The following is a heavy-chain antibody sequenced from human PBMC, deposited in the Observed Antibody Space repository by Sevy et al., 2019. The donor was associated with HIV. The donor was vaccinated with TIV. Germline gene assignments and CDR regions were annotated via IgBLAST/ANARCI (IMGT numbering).Heavy chain of an antibody. Sequence: GGSLRLSCAASAFTFSNYAMSWVRQAPGKGLEWVSAISGNGGSTDYADSVKGRFTISRDNSKDTLYLQMNSLRAEDTAVFYCAKVRLPDYYDSRAYDDMDVWGQGTTVTVSS. D-gene: IGHD3-22*01. CDR1: AFTFSNYA. J-gene: IGHJ6*02. CDR2: ISGNGGST. V-gene: IGHV3-23*01. CDR3: AKVRLPDYYDSRAYDDMDV.